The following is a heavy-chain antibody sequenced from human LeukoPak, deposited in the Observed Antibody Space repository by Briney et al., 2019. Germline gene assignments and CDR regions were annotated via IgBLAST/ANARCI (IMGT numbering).Heavy chain of an antibody. D-gene: IGHD3-22*01. Sequence: PSETLSLTCTVSGGSISSGDYYWSWIRQPPGKGLEWIGYIYYSGSTYYNPSLKSRVTISVDTSKNQFSLKLSSVTAADTAVHYCARERAQYYYDSSGYYAWGQGTLVTVSS. V-gene: IGHV4-30-4*01. CDR3: ARERAQYYYDSSGYYA. CDR2: IYYSGST. CDR1: GGSISSGDYY. J-gene: IGHJ4*02.